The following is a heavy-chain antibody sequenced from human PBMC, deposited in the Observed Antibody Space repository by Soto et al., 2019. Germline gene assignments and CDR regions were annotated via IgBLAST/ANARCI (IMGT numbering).Heavy chain of an antibody. D-gene: IGHD4-17*01. Sequence: GESLKISCKASGHTFSNYWVGWVRQMPGKGPERMGIIYPDDSTVRYNPTFQGQVTISADKSISTAFLQWSGLRASDTAMYYCARLRTSVTTEDAFDIWGPGTMVTVSS. CDR3: ARLRTSVTTEDAFDI. CDR2: IYPDDSTV. CDR1: GHTFSNYW. J-gene: IGHJ3*02. V-gene: IGHV5-51*01.